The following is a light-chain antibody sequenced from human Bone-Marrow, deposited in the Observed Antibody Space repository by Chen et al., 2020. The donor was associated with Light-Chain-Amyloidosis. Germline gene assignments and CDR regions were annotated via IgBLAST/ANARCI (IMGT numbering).Light chain of an antibody. Sequence: DIQMTQSPSSLSASVGDTVTITCRATQGIGNDLGWYQQKPGKAPKRLIYSGSSLQSGVPSRFTGSGSGTEFTLTISSLQPEDSSTYYCLQHSSYPWTFGQGTKVAIK. CDR1: QGIGND. V-gene: IGKV1-17*01. CDR3: LQHSSYPWT. CDR2: SGS. J-gene: IGKJ1*01.